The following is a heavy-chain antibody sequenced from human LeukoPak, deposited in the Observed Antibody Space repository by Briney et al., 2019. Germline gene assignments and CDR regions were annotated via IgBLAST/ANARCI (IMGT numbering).Heavy chain of an antibody. Sequence: SETLSLTCTVSGGSISSGSYYWSWIRQPAGKGLEWIGRIYTSGSTNYNPSLKSRVTISVDTSKNQFSLKLSSVTAADTAVYYCAGGSSTFDYWGQEPWSPSPQ. CDR3: AGGSSTFDY. D-gene: IGHD3-16*01. V-gene: IGHV4-61*02. CDR2: IYTSGST. CDR1: GGSISSGSYY. J-gene: IGHJ4*01.